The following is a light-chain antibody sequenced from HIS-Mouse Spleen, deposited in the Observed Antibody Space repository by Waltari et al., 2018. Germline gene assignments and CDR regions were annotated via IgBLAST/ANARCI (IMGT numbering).Light chain of an antibody. CDR2: SNN. Sequence: QSVLTQPPSASGTPGQRFTISCSGSSPNIRSNTVNWYQQLPGTAPKLLIYSNNQRPSGVPDRFSGSKSGTSASLAISGLQSEDEADYYCAAWDDSLNGYVFGTGTKVTVL. CDR1: SPNIRSNT. V-gene: IGLV1-44*01. J-gene: IGLJ1*01. CDR3: AAWDDSLNGYV.